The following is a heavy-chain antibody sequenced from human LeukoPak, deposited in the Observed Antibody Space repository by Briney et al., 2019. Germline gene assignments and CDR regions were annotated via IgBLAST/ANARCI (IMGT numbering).Heavy chain of an antibody. Sequence: GGSLRLSCAASGFTFSSYSMNWVRQAPGKGLEWVSAISGSGGSTYYADSVKGRFTISRDNSKNTLYLQMNSLRAEDTAVYYCAKDPPSTTVAKNFDYWGQGTLVTVSS. CDR1: GFTFSSYS. CDR3: AKDPPSTTVAKNFDY. D-gene: IGHD1-1*01. V-gene: IGHV3-23*01. CDR2: ISGSGGST. J-gene: IGHJ4*02.